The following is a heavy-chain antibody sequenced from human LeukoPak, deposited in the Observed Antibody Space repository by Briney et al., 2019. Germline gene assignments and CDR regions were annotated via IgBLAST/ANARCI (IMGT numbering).Heavy chain of an antibody. CDR3: TRLLKYSGSYYCDY. CDR1: GGSISSNRHY. J-gene: IGHJ4*02. V-gene: IGHV4-39*01. D-gene: IGHD1-26*01. Sequence: KASETLSLTCTVSGGSISSNRHYWGWIRQPPGKGLEWIGNIYYGGSTYYNPSLKSRVTISVDTSKNQFSLKLSSVTAADTAVYYCTRLLKYSGSYYCDYWGQGSLVTVSS. CDR2: IYYGGST.